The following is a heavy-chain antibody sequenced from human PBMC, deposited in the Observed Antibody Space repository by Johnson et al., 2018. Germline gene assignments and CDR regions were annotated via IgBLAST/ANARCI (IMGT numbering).Heavy chain of an antibody. CDR1: GYTFTSYY. V-gene: IGHV1-46*01. Sequence: QLVQSGAEVKKPGASVKVSCKASGYTFTSYYMHWVRQAPGQGLEWMGIINPSGGSTSYAQKFQGRVTMTRDTSTSTVYMELSSLRSEDTAGDYCARGSTLYAFDIWGQGTMVTVSS. D-gene: IGHD2/OR15-2a*01. J-gene: IGHJ3*02. CDR2: INPSGGST. CDR3: ARGSTLYAFDI.